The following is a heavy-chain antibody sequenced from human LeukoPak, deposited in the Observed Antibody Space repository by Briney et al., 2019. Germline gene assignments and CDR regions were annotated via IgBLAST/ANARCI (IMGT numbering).Heavy chain of an antibody. V-gene: IGHV4-4*09. Sequence: PSETLSLTCTVSGGSISTDYWSWIRQSPGKGLEWIGYIYTSGGTNYNPSLKSRVTISIDTSKNQFSLKLSSVTAADTAVYYCARSTARAAWFDPWGQGTLVTVSS. CDR1: GGSISTDY. D-gene: IGHD2-15*01. CDR3: ARSTARAAWFDP. J-gene: IGHJ5*02. CDR2: IYTSGGT.